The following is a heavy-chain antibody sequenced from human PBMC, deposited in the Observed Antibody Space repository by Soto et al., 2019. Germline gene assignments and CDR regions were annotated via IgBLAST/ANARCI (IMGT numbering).Heavy chain of an antibody. CDR3: AKDRKEYSSSSAGDYYYMDV. CDR2: ISGSGGST. Sequence: GGSLRLSCAASGFTFSSYAMSWVRQAPGKGLEWVSAISGSGGSTYYADSVKGRFTISRDNSKNTLYLQMNSLRAEDTAVYYCAKDRKEYSSSSAGDYYYMDVWGKGTTVTVSS. V-gene: IGHV3-23*01. J-gene: IGHJ6*03. D-gene: IGHD6-6*01. CDR1: GFTFSSYA.